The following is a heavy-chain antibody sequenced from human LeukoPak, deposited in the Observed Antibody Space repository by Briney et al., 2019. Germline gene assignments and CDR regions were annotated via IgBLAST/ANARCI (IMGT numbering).Heavy chain of an antibody. CDR1: GYTFSNYG. Sequence: GASVKVSCKASGYTFSNYGISWVRQAPGQGLEWVGWIRGDNGNTNYAQKLQGRVTMTTDISTSTAYMELRSLGSDETAVYYCATVDLLTGYYFFDYWGQGTLVTVSS. V-gene: IGHV1-18*01. J-gene: IGHJ4*02. CDR3: ATVDLLTGYYFFDY. D-gene: IGHD3-9*01. CDR2: IRGDNGNT.